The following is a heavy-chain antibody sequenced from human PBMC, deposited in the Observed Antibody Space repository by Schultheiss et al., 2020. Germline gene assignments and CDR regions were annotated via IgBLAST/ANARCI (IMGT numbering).Heavy chain of an antibody. V-gene: IGHV4-31*03. J-gene: IGHJ6*03. CDR2: IYHSGST. CDR1: GGSISSGGYY. D-gene: IGHD6-6*01. CDR3: ARVDSSSSDYYYYYYMDV. Sequence: SQTLSLTCTVSGGSISSGGYYWSWIRQHPGKGLEWIGYIYHSGSTYYNPSLKSRVTISVDTSKNQFYLKLSSVTAADTAVYYCARVDSSSSDYYYYYYMDVWGKGTTVNVS.